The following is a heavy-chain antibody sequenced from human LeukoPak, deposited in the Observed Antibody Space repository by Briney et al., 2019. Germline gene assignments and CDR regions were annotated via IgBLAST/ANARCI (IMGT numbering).Heavy chain of an antibody. V-gene: IGHV1-2*06. CDR2: INPNSGGT. CDR3: ARVGGYYYDSSGKIDY. D-gene: IGHD3-22*01. Sequence: GASVKVSCKASGYTFTGYYMHWVRQAPGQGLEWMGRINPNSGGTNYAQKFQGRVTMTRDTSISTAYMELSRLRSDDTAVYYCARVGGYYYDSSGKIDYWGQGTLVTVSS. CDR1: GYTFTGYY. J-gene: IGHJ4*02.